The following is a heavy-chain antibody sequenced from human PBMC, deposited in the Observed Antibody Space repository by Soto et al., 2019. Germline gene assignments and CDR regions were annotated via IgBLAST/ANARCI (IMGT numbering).Heavy chain of an antibody. CDR3: AREASSFYYYYYMDV. CDR2: ISSSSSYI. V-gene: IGHV3-21*01. J-gene: IGHJ6*03. CDR1: GFTFSSYS. D-gene: IGHD6-13*01. Sequence: EVQLVESGGGLVKPGGSLRLSCAASGFTFSSYSTNWVRQAPGKGLEWVSSISSSSSYIYYADSVKGRFTISRDNAKNSLYLQMNSLRAEDTAVYYCAREASSFYYYYYMDVWGKGTTVTVSS.